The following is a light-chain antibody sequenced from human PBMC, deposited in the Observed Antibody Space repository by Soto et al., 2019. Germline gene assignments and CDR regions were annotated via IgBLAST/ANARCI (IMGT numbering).Light chain of an antibody. V-gene: IGLV2-11*01. CDR2: DVS. CDR1: SSDVGGYNY. J-gene: IGLJ1*01. CDR3: CSYAGGYV. Sequence: QSVLTQPRSVSGSPGQSVTISCTGTSSDVGGYNYVSWYQQHPGKAPKLMIYDVSKRPSGVPDRFSGPKSGNTASLTISGLQAEDEADYYCCSYAGGYVFGTGTKLTVL.